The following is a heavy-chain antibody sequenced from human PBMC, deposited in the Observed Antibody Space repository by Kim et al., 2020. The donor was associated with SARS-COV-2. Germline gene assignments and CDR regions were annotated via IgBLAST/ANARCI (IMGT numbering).Heavy chain of an antibody. V-gene: IGHV3-33*06. CDR2: IWYDGSNK. CDR3: AKDHRITMVRGGWSEFDY. CDR1: GFTFSSYA. J-gene: IGHJ4*02. Sequence: GGSLRLSCAASGFTFSSYAMHWVRQAPGKGLEWVAVIWYDGSNKYYADSVKGRFTISRDNSKNTLYLQMNSLRAEDTAVYYCAKDHRITMVRGGWSEFDYWGQGTLVTVSS. D-gene: IGHD3-10*01.